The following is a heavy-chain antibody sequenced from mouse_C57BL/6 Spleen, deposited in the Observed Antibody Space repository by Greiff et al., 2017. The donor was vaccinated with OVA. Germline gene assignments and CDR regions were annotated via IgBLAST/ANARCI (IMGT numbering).Heavy chain of an antibody. CDR2: IDPSDSYT. J-gene: IGHJ2*01. Sequence: QVQLQQPGAELVKPGASVKLSCKASGYTFTSYWMQWVKQRPGQGLEWIGEIDPSDSYTNYNQKFKGKATLTVDTSSSTAYMQLSSLTSEDSAVYYCARGTGSYWGQGTTHTVSS. CDR3: ARGTGSY. V-gene: IGHV1-50*01. CDR1: GYTFTSYW. D-gene: IGHD4-1*01.